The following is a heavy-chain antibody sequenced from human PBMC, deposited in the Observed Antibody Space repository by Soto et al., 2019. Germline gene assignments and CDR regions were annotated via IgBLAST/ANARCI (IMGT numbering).Heavy chain of an antibody. J-gene: IGHJ6*02. CDR1: GFTFSSYA. CDR2: ISYDGSNK. V-gene: IGHV3-30-3*01. Sequence: PGGSLRLSCAASGFTFSSYAMHWVRQAPGKGLEWVAVISYDGSNKYYADSVKGRFTISRDNSKNTLYLQMNSLRAEDTAVYYCARDRSSNYGMXVWGQGTTVTVSS. CDR3: ARDRSSNYGMXV.